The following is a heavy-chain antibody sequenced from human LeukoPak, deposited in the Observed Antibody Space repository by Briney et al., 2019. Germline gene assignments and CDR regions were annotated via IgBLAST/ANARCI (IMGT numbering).Heavy chain of an antibody. D-gene: IGHD3-22*01. J-gene: IGHJ4*02. CDR2: ISDSGDST. V-gene: IGHV3-23*01. CDR1: GFTFSSYV. Sequence: PGGSLRLSCAASGFTFSSYVMTWFRHAPGKGLEWVSVISDSGDSTYYADSVKGRFTISRDNSKNTLYLRMSSLRAEDTAVYYCATDPGTMIVVPWGQGTLVTVSS. CDR3: ATDPGTMIVVP.